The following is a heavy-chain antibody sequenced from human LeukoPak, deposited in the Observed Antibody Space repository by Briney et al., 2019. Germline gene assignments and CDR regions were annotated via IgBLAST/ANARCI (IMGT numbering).Heavy chain of an antibody. V-gene: IGHV3-21*01. J-gene: IGHJ6*02. CDR3: ARDGGSSWYYYYYGMDV. CDR1: GFTFSSYS. CDR2: ISSSSSYI. Sequence: PGGSLRLPCAASGFTFSSYSMNWVRQAPGKGLEWVSSISSSSSYIYYADSVKGRFTISSDNAKNSLYLQMNSLRAEDTAVYYCARDGGSSWYYYYYGMDVWGQGTTVTVSS. D-gene: IGHD6-13*01.